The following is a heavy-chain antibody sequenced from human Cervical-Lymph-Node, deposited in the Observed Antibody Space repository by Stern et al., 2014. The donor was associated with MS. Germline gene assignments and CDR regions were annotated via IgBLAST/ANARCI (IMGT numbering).Heavy chain of an antibody. J-gene: IGHJ4*02. Sequence: TLKESGPALVKRTQTLTLTCSFSGFSLTSSGMSVSWIRQPPGKALEWLARIDWDDEKYYSTSLETRLTISKDTSENQVVLTVANMGPIDTGTYYCARTALGAWLYFDYWGQGALITVSS. CDR3: ARTALGAWLYFDY. CDR2: IDWDDEK. D-gene: IGHD3-10*01. CDR1: GFSLTSSGMS. V-gene: IGHV2-70*04.